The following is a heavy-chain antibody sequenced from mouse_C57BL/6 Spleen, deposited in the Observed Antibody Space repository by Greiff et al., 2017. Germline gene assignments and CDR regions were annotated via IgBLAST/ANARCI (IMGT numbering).Heavy chain of an antibody. CDR2: IDPSDSYT. CDR3: ARHDFDY. CDR1: GYTFTSYW. V-gene: IGHV1-50*01. Sequence: QVQLQQPGAELVKPGASVKLSCKASGYTFTSYWMQWVKQRPGQGLEWIGEIDPSDSYTNYNQKFKGKATLTVDTSSSTAYMQLSSLTSEDSAFYYCARHDFDYWGQGTTLTVSS. D-gene: IGHD2-3*01. J-gene: IGHJ2*01.